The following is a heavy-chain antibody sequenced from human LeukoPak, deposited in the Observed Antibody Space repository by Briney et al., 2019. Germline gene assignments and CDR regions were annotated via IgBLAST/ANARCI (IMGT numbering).Heavy chain of an antibody. V-gene: IGHV3-9*01. CDR3: AKDISGYSSGWYLSFDY. CDR2: ISWNSGST. D-gene: IGHD6-19*01. Sequence: GGSLRLSCAASGFTFDDYAMHWVRQAPGKGLEWVSGISWNSGSTGYADSVKGRFTISRDNAKNSLYLQMNSLRAEDTALYYCAKDISGYSSGWYLSFDYWGQGTLVTVSS. J-gene: IGHJ4*02. CDR1: GFTFDDYA.